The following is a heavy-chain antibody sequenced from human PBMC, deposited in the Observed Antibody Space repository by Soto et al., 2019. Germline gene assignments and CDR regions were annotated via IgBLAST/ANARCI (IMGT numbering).Heavy chain of an antibody. V-gene: IGHV3-23*01. D-gene: IGHD6-19*01. CDR3: AKERSSGWSLDY. Sequence: QPGGSLRLSCAASGFTFSTYAMNWVRQAPGKGLEWVSGISGSGDSTYYADSVKGRFTVSRDNPKNTLYLQMNSLRAEDTAVFYCAKERSSGWSLDYWGQGTLVTVSS. CDR1: GFTFSTYA. J-gene: IGHJ4*02. CDR2: ISGSGDST.